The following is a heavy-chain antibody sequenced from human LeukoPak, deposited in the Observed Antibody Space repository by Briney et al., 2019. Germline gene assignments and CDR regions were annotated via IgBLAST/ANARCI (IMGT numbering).Heavy chain of an antibody. CDR1: GFTFSSYS. CDR2: ISSSSSYI. J-gene: IGHJ3*02. CDR3: ARDRDYVPNFAFDI. V-gene: IGHV3-21*01. Sequence: GGSLRLFCAASGFTFSSYSMNWVRQAPGKGLEWVSSISSSSSYIYYADSVKGRLTISRDNAKNSLYLQMNSLRAEDTAVYYCARDRDYVPNFAFDIWGQGTMVTVSS. D-gene: IGHD4-17*01.